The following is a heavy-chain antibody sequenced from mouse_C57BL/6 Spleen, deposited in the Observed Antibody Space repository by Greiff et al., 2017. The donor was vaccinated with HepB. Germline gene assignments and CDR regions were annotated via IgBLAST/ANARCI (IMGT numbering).Heavy chain of an antibody. Sequence: EVKLVESGGGLVQPGESLKLSCESNEYEFPSHDMSWVRKTPEKRLELVAAINSDGGSTYYPDTMERRFIISRDNTKKTLYLQMSSLRSEDTALYYCARQGIDYGSSYWYFDVWGTGTTVTVSS. CDR2: INSDGGST. CDR1: EYEFPSHD. CDR3: ARQGIDYGSSYWYFDV. D-gene: IGHD1-1*01. V-gene: IGHV5-2*03. J-gene: IGHJ1*03.